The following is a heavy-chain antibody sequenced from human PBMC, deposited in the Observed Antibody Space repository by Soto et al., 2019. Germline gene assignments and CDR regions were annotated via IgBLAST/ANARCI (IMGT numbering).Heavy chain of an antibody. CDR1: GFSLSEARLG. D-gene: IGHD3-3*01. J-gene: IGHJ4*02. Sequence: QVTLKESGPVLVKPTETLTLTCTVSGFSLSEARLGVSWIRQPPGKALEGLAHIFSVDEKSYRTSLKSRLSLSKDTSKSQVVLTLTNMDPVDPGTYYCARTLLLFDYWTGSQIDPFDFWGQGTLVTVSS. CDR3: ARTLLLFDYWTGSQIDPFDF. V-gene: IGHV2-26*01. CDR2: IFSVDEK.